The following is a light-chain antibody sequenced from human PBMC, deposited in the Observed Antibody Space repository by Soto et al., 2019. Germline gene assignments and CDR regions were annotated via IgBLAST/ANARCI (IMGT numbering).Light chain of an antibody. Sequence: QSALTQPASVSGSPGQSITISCTGTSSDIGIYNYVSWYQHHPGKAPKLMIYEVSRRPSGVSNRFFGSKSDNTASLTISGLQPEDEAAYYCSSYSGSSTLVVFGGGTQLTVL. CDR1: SSDIGIYNY. V-gene: IGLV2-14*01. J-gene: IGLJ2*01. CDR2: EVS. CDR3: SSYSGSSTLVV.